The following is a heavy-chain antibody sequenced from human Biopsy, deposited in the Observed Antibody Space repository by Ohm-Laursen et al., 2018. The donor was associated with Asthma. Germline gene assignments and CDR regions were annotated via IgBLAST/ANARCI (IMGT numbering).Heavy chain of an antibody. CDR3: ARAVDYSHYYGIDV. D-gene: IGHD3-10*01. V-gene: IGHV1-18*01. Sequence: ATVKISCKTSGYTFNSAGITWVRQAPGQGLEWMGWISVYNGNTKVAQKLQDRVTMITDTSTSTAYMELRSLRSDDTAAYFCARAVDYSHYYGIDVWGQGTTVTVS. J-gene: IGHJ6*02. CDR2: ISVYNGNT. CDR1: GYTFNSAG.